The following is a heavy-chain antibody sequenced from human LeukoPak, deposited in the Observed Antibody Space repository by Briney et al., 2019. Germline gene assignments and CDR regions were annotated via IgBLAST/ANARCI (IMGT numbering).Heavy chain of an antibody. V-gene: IGHV3-30*02. Sequence: PGGSLRLSCAASGFTFSSYGMHWVRQAPGKGLEWEAFIRYDGSNKYYADSVKGRFTISRDNSKNTLYLQMNSLRAEDTAVYYCAKGLASRERGYSYGSFDYWGQGTLVTVSS. D-gene: IGHD5-18*01. CDR2: IRYDGSNK. CDR1: GFTFSSYG. CDR3: AKGLASRERGYSYGSFDY. J-gene: IGHJ4*02.